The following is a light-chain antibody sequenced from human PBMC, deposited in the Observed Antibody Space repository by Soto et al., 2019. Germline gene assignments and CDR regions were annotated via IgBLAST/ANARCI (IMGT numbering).Light chain of an antibody. J-gene: IGKJ1*01. Sequence: DIVMTQSPATLSVSPGERATLSCRASQSVSSNLAWYQQKRGQAPRLLMYGASTRATGIPVRFSGSRSGTDFALIISSLQSEDFAVYYCQQYNDWPRTFGQGTKVEIK. CDR1: QSVSSN. V-gene: IGKV3-15*01. CDR2: GAS. CDR3: QQYNDWPRT.